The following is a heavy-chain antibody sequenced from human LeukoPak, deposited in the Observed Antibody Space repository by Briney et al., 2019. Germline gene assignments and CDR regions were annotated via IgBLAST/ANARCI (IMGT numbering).Heavy chain of an antibody. J-gene: IGHJ6*03. CDR1: GFTFSTYW. CDR3: ARGGKIDGHYYFYFDV. D-gene: IGHD2/OR15-2a*01. Sequence: GGSLRLSCVASGFTFSTYWMSWVRQAPGKGLEWVAHIKQDGSEKYYVDSVKGRFTISRDNAKNSLSLQLTSLRAEDTAVYFCARGGKIDGHYYFYFDVWGKGTTVIVSS. V-gene: IGHV3-7*01. CDR2: IKQDGSEK.